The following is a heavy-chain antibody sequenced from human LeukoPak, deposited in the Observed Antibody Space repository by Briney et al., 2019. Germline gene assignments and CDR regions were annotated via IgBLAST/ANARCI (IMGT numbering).Heavy chain of an antibody. CDR2: ISYRGSDE. D-gene: IGHD5-24*01. CDR3: AKETPSGYVYNCNFDY. V-gene: IGHV3-30*18. J-gene: IGHJ4*02. CDR1: GFTFSSYG. Sequence: PGGSLRLSCAASGFTFSSYGMHWVRQAPGKGLEWVAVISYRGSDEHYADSVKGRFTISGDNSKNTLYLQMNSLRAEDTAVYYCAKETPSGYVYNCNFDYWGQGTLVTVSS.